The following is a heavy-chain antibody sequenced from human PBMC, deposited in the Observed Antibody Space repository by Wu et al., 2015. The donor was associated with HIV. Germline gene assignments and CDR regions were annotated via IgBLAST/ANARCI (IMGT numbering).Heavy chain of an antibody. J-gene: IGHJ4*01. CDR3: ASAYSTGWYSDY. CDR1: GYTFTDYY. V-gene: IGHV1-2*02. Sequence: QVQLVQSGAEVKKLGASVKVSCKASGYTFTDYYIHWVRQAPRQGLEWMGWINPNSGGTNYAQKFQGRVTMTRDTSISTAYMELSRLKYDDTAVYYCASAYSTGWYSDYWGQRNAGHRLL. CDR2: INPNSGGT. D-gene: IGHD6-19*01.